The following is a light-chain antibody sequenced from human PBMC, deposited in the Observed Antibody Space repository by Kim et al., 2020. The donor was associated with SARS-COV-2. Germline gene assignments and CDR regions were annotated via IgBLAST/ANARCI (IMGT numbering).Light chain of an antibody. CDR2: SNN. Sequence: PGTRVTISGPGSSSNIGSNAVNWYQQLPGTAPKLLIHSNNQRPSGVPDRFSGSKSGTSASLAISGLQSEDESDYYCATWDDSLMGVFGGGTQLTVL. V-gene: IGLV1-44*01. J-gene: IGLJ3*02. CDR1: SSNIGSNA. CDR3: ATWDDSLMGV.